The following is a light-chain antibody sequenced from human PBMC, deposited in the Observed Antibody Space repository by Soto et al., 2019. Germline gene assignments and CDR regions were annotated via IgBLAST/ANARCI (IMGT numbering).Light chain of an antibody. V-gene: IGKV1-6*01. CDR1: QGIRND. CDR2: AAS. CDR3: LQDYNYPYI. Sequence: AVQMTQSPSSLSASVGDRVTITCRASQGIRNDLGWYQQKPGKAPKLLIHAASSLQSGVPSRFSGSGSGTDFTLTISSLQPEDFATYYCLQDYNYPYIFGQGTKVDIK. J-gene: IGKJ2*01.